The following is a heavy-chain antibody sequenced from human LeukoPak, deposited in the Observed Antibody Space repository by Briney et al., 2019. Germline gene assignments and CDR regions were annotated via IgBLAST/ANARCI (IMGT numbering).Heavy chain of an antibody. Sequence: ASVKVSCKASGYTFTSYAMNWVRQAPGQGLEWMGWINTNTGNPTYAQGFTGRFVFSLDTSVSTAYLQISSLKAEDTAVYYCATPLDDYVWGSSIHWGQGTLVTVSS. CDR1: GYTFTSYA. J-gene: IGHJ4*02. V-gene: IGHV7-4-1*02. D-gene: IGHD3-16*01. CDR3: ATPLDDYVWGSSIH. CDR2: INTNTGNP.